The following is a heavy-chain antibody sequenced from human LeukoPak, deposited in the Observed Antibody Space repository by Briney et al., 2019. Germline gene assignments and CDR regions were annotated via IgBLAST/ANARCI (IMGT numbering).Heavy chain of an antibody. Sequence: PGGSLRLSCAASGFTFSGSAMHWVRQASGKGLEWVGRIRSKANSYATAYAASVKGRFTISRDDSKNTAYLQMNSLKTEDTAVYHCTRYVRLGELSLDYWGQGTLVTVSS. J-gene: IGHJ4*02. CDR2: IRSKANSYAT. CDR3: TRYVRLGELSLDY. V-gene: IGHV3-73*01. D-gene: IGHD3-16*02. CDR1: GFTFSGSA.